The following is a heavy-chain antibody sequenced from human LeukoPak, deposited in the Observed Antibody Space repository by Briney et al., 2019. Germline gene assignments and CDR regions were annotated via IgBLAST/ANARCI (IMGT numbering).Heavy chain of an antibody. V-gene: IGHV3-23*01. D-gene: IGHD6-6*01. J-gene: IGHJ2*01. CDR1: GFTFSSYA. Sequence: GGSLRLSCAASGFTFSSYAMSWVRQAPGKGLEWVSAISGSGGSTYYADSVKGRFTISRDNSKNTLYLQMNSLRAEDTAVYYCAKDRDRYSSSMLDLWGRGTLVTVSS. CDR3: AKDRDRYSSSMLDL. CDR2: ISGSGGST.